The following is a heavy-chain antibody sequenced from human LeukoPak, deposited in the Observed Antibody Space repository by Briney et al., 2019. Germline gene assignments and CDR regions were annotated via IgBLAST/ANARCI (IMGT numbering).Heavy chain of an antibody. Sequence: PGGSLRLSCAASGFTFSSYAMHWVRQAPGKGLEWVAVISYDGSNKYYADSVKGRFTISRDNSKNTLYLQMNSLRAEDTAVYYCARALRSSSSLDYWGQGTLVTVSS. CDR2: ISYDGSNK. CDR1: GFTFSSYA. CDR3: ARALRSSSSLDY. V-gene: IGHV3-30-3*01. D-gene: IGHD6-6*01. J-gene: IGHJ4*02.